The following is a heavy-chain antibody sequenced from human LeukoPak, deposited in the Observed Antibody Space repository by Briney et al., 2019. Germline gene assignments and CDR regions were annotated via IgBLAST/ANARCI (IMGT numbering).Heavy chain of an antibody. CDR2: IYYSGST. CDR3: ARRESGSYYSPTDYFDY. D-gene: IGHD1-26*01. CDR1: GGFISSHY. V-gene: IGHV4-59*11. J-gene: IGHJ4*02. Sequence: SETLSLTCTVSGGFISSHYWSWIRQPPGKGLEWIGYIYYSGSTNYNPSLKSRVTISVDTSKNQFSLKLSSVTAADTAVYYCARRESGSYYSPTDYFDYWGQGTLVTVSS.